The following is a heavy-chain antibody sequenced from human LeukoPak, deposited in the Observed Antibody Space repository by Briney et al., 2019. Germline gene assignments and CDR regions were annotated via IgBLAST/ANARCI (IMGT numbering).Heavy chain of an antibody. CDR3: ARDLRMYYYGSGSYGLDY. J-gene: IGHJ4*02. CDR2: INSDGSST. CDR1: GFTFSSYW. D-gene: IGHD3-10*01. Sequence: GWSLRLSCAASGFTFSSYWMHWVGQAPGKGLVWVSRINSDGSSTSYADSVKGRFTISRDNAKNTLYLQMNSLRAEDTAVYYCARDLRMYYYGSGSYGLDYWGQGTLVTVSS. V-gene: IGHV3-74*01.